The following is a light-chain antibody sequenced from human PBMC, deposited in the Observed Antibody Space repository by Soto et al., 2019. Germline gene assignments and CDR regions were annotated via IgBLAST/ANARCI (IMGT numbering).Light chain of an antibody. CDR1: SSDVGGYNY. J-gene: IGLJ2*01. V-gene: IGLV2-8*01. CDR3: SSYAGSRLV. CDR2: AVS. Sequence: QSALTQPPSASGSPGQSVTISCTGTSSDVGGYNYVSWYQQHPGKAPKLMIYAVSKRPSGVPDRFYGCKSGNTASLTVSGLQAEDEADYYCSSYAGSRLVFGGGTKLTVL.